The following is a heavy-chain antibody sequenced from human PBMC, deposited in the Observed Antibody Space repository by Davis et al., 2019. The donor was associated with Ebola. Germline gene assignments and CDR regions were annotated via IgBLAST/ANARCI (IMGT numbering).Heavy chain of an antibody. J-gene: IGHJ6*02. CDR1: GYTFTSYG. CDR2: ISAYNGNT. CDR3: ARITGGLRFLEWYYGMDV. Sequence: GESLKISCKGSGYTFTSYGISWVRQAPGQGLEWMGWISAYNGNTNYAQKLQGRVTMTTDTFTSTAYMELRSLRSDDTAVYYCARITGGLRFLEWYYGMDVWGQGTTVTVSS. D-gene: IGHD3-3*01. V-gene: IGHV1-18*01.